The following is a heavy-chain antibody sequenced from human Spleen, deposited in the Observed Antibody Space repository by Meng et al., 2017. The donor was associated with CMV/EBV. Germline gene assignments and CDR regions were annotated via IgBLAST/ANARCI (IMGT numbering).Heavy chain of an antibody. CDR2: IPSSGGYS. Sequence: GESLKISCAASGFTFSSHRMYWVRQPPGKGLEWVTSIPSSGGYSYYADSVKARFIISRDNAKNSLYLQMDSLGVEDTAVYYCARVPDYWGQGTLVTVSS. CDR1: GFTFSSHR. J-gene: IGHJ4*02. CDR3: ARVPDY. V-gene: IGHV3-21*04.